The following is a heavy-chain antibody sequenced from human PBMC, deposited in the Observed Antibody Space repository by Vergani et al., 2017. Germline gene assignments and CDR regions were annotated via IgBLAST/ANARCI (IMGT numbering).Heavy chain of an antibody. Sequence: QVQLVQSGAEVKKPGASVKVSCKASGYTFTGYYMHWVRQAPGQGLEWMGWINPNSGGTNYAQKFQGRVTMTRDTSISTAYMELSRLRSDDTAVHYCARDVPNYDILTGYYLTDAFDIWGQGTMVTVSS. CDR3: ARDVPNYDILTGYYLTDAFDI. J-gene: IGHJ3*02. V-gene: IGHV1-2*02. CDR1: GYTFTGYY. D-gene: IGHD3-9*01. CDR2: INPNSGGT.